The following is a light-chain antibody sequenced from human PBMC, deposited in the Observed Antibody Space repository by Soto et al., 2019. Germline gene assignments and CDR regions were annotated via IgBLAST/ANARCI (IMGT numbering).Light chain of an antibody. Sequence: DIQMTQSPSSLFASVGDRVTITCRASQTINTYLNWYQQKPGRAPKLLLYAASRLHSGVPSKFSGSGSGTDFTLTISSLQPEDSAIYYCQQSYSVLGTFGGGTK. CDR2: AAS. CDR3: QQSYSVLGT. J-gene: IGKJ4*01. V-gene: IGKV1-39*01. CDR1: QTINTY.